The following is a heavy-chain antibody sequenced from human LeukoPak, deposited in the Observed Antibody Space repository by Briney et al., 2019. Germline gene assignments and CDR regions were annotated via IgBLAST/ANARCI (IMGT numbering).Heavy chain of an antibody. J-gene: IGHJ4*02. CDR2: INPNSGGT. D-gene: IGHD6-13*01. V-gene: IGHV1-2*02. CDR1: GYTFTGYY. CDR3: AREGRIGAAGYVDF. Sequence: ASVKVSCKASGYTFTGYYMHWVRQAPGQGLEWMGWINPNSGGTNYAQKFQGRVTMTSDTSINTAYMEMSRLRSDDTAVYYCAREGRIGAAGYVDFWGQGTLVTVSS.